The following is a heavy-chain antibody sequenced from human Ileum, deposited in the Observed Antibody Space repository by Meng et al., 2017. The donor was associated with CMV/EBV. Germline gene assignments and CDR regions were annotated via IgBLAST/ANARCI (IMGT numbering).Heavy chain of an antibody. J-gene: IGHJ4*02. CDR3: AASYCSSTSFYQGDPGGDY. D-gene: IGHD2-2*01. V-gene: IGHV4-59*01. Sequence: GSLRLSCTVSGGSISSYYWSWIRQPPGKGLEWIGYIYYSGSTNYNPSLKSRVTISVDTSKNQFSLKLSSVTAADTAVYYCAASYCSSTSFYQGDPGGDYWGQGTLVTVSS. CDR1: GGSISSYY. CDR2: IYYSGST.